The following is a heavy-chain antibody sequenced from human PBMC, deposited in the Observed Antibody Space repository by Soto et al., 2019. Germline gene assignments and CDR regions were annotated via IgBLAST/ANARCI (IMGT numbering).Heavy chain of an antibody. CDR3: ARNNCSGGSCYAFLFDY. V-gene: IGHV4-31*03. J-gene: IGHJ4*02. D-gene: IGHD2-15*01. Sequence: TLSLTCTVSGGSISSGGYYWSWIRQHPGKDLEWIGYIYYSGSTYYKPSLKSRVNISVDTSKNQFSLKLSSVTAADTAVYYCARNNCSGGSCYAFLFDYWGQGTLVTVSS. CDR1: GGSISSGGYY. CDR2: IYYSGST.